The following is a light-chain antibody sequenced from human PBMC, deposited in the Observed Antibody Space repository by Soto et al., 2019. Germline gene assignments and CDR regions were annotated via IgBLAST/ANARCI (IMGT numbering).Light chain of an antibody. CDR3: SSYAGSNKQV. Sequence: QSALTQPPSASGSPGQSVTISCTGTSSDVGGYNYVSWYQQHPGRAPKLMIYEVSKRPSGVPDRFSGSKSGNTASLTVSGLQTEHEADYYCSSYAGSNKQVFGTGTKLTVL. CDR2: EVS. J-gene: IGLJ1*01. V-gene: IGLV2-8*01. CDR1: SSDVGGYNY.